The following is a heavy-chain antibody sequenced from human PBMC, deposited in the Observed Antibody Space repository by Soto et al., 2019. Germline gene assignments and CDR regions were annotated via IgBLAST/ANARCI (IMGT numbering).Heavy chain of an antibody. V-gene: IGHV3-23*01. CDR3: VKDYLRGGDEVSSRSRETPMDV. CDR1: GFSFGTYA. Sequence: EVHLLESGGGLVRPGESLRLSCAASGFSFGTYAMSWVRQAPGKGLEWVSAVRGIGDNSYYADSVKGRFTISRDNSRNTVYLQMNSLRAEDSAVHSCVKDYLRGGDEVSSRSRETPMDVWGQGTTVIVSS. D-gene: IGHD6-13*01. J-gene: IGHJ6*02. CDR2: VRGIGDNS.